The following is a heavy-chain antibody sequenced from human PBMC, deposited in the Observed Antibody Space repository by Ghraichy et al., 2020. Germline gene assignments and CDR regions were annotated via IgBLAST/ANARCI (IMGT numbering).Heavy chain of an antibody. J-gene: IGHJ4*02. CDR1: GFTFSSYW. D-gene: IGHD3-3*01. V-gene: IGHV3-7*01. Sequence: GGSLRLSCAASGFTFSSYWMNWVRQAPGKGLEWVSNIKQDGSEKYYVDSVKGRFTISRDNAKNSLYLQMNSLRAEDTAVYYCARVFRTIFGVVIAALDYWGQGTLVTVSS. CDR3: ARVFRTIFGVVIAALDY. CDR2: IKQDGSEK.